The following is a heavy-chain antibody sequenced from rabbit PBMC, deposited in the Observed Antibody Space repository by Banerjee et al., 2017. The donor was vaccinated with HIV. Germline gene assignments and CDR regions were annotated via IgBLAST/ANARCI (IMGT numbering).Heavy chain of an antibody. CDR2: IDGGSSGST. Sequence: QEQLVESGGGLVKPEGSLTLTCTASGFSFSSSYWICWVRQAPGTGLEWITCIDGGSSGSTYYANWAKGRFTISKTSSTTVTLQMTSLTAADTATYFCARDWGAYAGHGYATGWLDLWGQGTLVTVS. V-gene: IGHV1S45*01. CDR3: ARDWGAYAGHGYATGWLDL. J-gene: IGHJ5*01. D-gene: IGHD6-1*01. CDR1: GFSFSSSYW.